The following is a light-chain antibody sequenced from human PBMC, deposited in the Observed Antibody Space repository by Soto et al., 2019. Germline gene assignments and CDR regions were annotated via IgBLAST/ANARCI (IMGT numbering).Light chain of an antibody. CDR3: KQLNSYPLLT. CDR1: QGISSY. V-gene: IGKV1-9*01. J-gene: IGKJ4*01. Sequence: DIQLTQSPSFLSASVGDRVTITCRASQGISSYLAWYQQKPGKAPKLLIYAASTLQSGIPSRFSGSGSGTEFSLEISSLQPEDFATYYCKQLNSYPLLTFGGWTKVEIK. CDR2: AAS.